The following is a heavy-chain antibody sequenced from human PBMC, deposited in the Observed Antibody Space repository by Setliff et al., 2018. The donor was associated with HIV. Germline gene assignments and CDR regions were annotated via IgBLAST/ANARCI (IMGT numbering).Heavy chain of an antibody. CDR3: ARVPGYSSGTSYMDV. CDR1: GGSFSSYY. Sequence: SETLSLTCAVYGGSFSSYYWSWIRQPPGKGLEWIGEINHGGSTNYNPSLKSRVTISVDTSKNQFSLKLRSVTAADRAVYYCARVPGYSSGTSYMDVWGKGPRSPSP. CDR2: INHGGST. V-gene: IGHV4-34*01. J-gene: IGHJ6*03. D-gene: IGHD6-19*01.